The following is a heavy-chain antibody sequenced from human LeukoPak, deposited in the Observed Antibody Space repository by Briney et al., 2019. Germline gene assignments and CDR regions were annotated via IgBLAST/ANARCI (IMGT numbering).Heavy chain of an antibody. CDR3: ARVAVGAHFDY. CDR1: GFTFSDYY. CDR2: ISSSSSYT. Sequence: GGSLRLSCAASGFTFSDYYMSWIRQAPGKGREWVSYISSSSSYTNYADFVKGRFTISRDNAKNSLYLQMTSLRAEDTAVYYCARVAVGAHFDYWGQGTLVTVSS. D-gene: IGHD1-26*01. V-gene: IGHV3-11*06. J-gene: IGHJ4*02.